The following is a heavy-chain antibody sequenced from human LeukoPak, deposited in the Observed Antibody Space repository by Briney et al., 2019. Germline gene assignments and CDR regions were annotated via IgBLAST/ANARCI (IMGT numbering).Heavy chain of an antibody. J-gene: IGHJ4*02. CDR3: ARHNYDSSGYYSLY. V-gene: IGHV5-51*01. CDR1: DYDYFATYW. D-gene: IGHD3-22*01. CDR2: IYPYDSDT. Sequence: GESLKTPCKISDYDYFATYWIGWVRQMPGEGLEWMGIIYPYDSDTTYSPSFQGRVTISVDKSISTAYLQWSSLKASDTAMYYCARHNYDSSGYYSLYWGQGTLVTVSS.